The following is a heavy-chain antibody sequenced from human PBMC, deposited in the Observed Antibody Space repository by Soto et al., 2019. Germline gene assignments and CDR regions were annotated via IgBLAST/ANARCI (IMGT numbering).Heavy chain of an antibody. CDR3: ARMIPSSPRRAVKNHNWFDP. J-gene: IGHJ5*02. CDR1: GGSFSGYY. CDR2: INHSGRT. V-gene: IGHV4-34*01. D-gene: IGHD6-13*01. Sequence: QVQLQQWGAGLLKPSETLSLTCAVYGGSFSGYYWSWIRQPPGKGLAWIGEINHSGRTNYNPSLKSRVAISVDTSKNQFSLKLSSVTAADTAVYYCARMIPSSPRRAVKNHNWFDPWGQGTLVTVSS.